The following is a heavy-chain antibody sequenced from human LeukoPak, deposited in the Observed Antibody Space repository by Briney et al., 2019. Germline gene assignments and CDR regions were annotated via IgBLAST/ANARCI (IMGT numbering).Heavy chain of an antibody. CDR1: GYTFSNYY. CDR2: INPTAGNT. Sequence: ASVKVSCKASGYTFSNYYLHWVRQALGQGLEWMGIINPTAGNTYYAQRFQGRVTMTRNTSTTTVYMELSSLRSEDTAVYYCARIRDGYNDAYDIWGQGTMVTVPS. CDR3: ARIRDGYNDAYDI. V-gene: IGHV1-46*01. J-gene: IGHJ3*02. D-gene: IGHD5-24*01.